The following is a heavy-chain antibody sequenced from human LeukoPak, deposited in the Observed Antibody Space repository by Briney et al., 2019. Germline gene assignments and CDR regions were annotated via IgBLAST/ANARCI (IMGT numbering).Heavy chain of an antibody. Sequence: GGSLRLSCVVSSFTFSDYMMTWVRQAPGEGLEWVANLRTDGSAPHYLDSVKGRFTISRDNAKNSLYLQMNSVRVEDTAVYYCARDKDYTIDYWGQGTLVTVSS. CDR2: LRTDGSAP. J-gene: IGHJ4*02. V-gene: IGHV3-7*01. D-gene: IGHD2-2*02. CDR3: ARDKDYTIDY. CDR1: SFTFSDYM.